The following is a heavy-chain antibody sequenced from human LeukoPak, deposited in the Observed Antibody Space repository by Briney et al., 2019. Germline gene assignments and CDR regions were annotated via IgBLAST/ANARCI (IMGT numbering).Heavy chain of an antibody. J-gene: IGHJ3*02. V-gene: IGHV4-59*08. Sequence: SETLSLTCSVSGGSINNYYWSWIRQPPGKGLEWFGYIHYSGSTGYNPSLRSRVTISVDTSKNQFSLKLSSVTAADTAVYYCARHEALVGGYYRRAFDIWGQGTMVTVSS. CDR3: ARHEALVGGYYRRAFDI. CDR2: IHYSGST. CDR1: GGSINNYY. D-gene: IGHD3-10*01.